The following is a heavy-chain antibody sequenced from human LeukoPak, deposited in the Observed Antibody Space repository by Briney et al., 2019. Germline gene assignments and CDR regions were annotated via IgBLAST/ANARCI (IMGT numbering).Heavy chain of an antibody. CDR2: INPSGGST. CDR1: GYTFSSYY. V-gene: IGHV1-46*01. J-gene: IGHJ4*02. D-gene: IGHD3-22*01. CDR3: ARNGVYYDSSGYVFDY. Sequence: ASVKVSCKASGYTFSSYYMHWVRQAPGQGLEWMGIINPSGGSTSYAQKFQGRVTTTRDTSTSTVYMKLSSLRSEDTAVYYCARNGVYYDSSGYVFDYWGQGTLVTVSS.